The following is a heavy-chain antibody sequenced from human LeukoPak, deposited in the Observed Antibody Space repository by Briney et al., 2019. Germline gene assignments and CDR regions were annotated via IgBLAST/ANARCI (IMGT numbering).Heavy chain of an antibody. D-gene: IGHD2-8*01. V-gene: IGHV3-30-3*01. CDR3: ARVGPPANADAFDI. CDR2: ISYDGSNK. Sequence: PGRSLRLSCAASGFTFSSYAMHWVRQAPGKGLEWVAVISYDGSNKYYADSVKGRFTISRDNSKNTLYLQMNSLRAEDTAVYYCARVGPPANADAFDIWGQGTMVTVSS. J-gene: IGHJ3*02. CDR1: GFTFSSYA.